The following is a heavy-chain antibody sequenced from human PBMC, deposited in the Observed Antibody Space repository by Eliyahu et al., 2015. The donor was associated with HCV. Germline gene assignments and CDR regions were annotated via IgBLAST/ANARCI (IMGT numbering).Heavy chain of an antibody. D-gene: IGHD5-18*01. Sequence: EVQLVESGGGLVQPGGSLRLSCAASGFXVSSNYMSWVRQAPGKGLEWVSVIYSGGSTYYADSVKGRFTISRDNSKNTLYLQMNSLRAEDTAVYYCAREKWIQLWSVRHYYGMDVWGQGTTVTVSS. V-gene: IGHV3-66*01. J-gene: IGHJ6*02. CDR1: GFXVSSNY. CDR2: IYSGGST. CDR3: AREKWIQLWSVRHYYGMDV.